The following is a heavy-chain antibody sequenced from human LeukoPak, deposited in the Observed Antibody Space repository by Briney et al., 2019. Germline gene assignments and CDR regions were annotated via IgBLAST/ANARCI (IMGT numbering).Heavy chain of an antibody. CDR2: INPSGGST. D-gene: IGHD5-18*01. CDR3: AREMEQGSTTWIQLWLLSHRPFDY. Sequence: ASVKVSCKASGYTFTNYYMHWVRQAPGQGLERMGIINPSGGSTSYAQKFQGRVTMTRDTSTSTVYMELSSLRSEDTAVYYCAREMEQGSTTWIQLWLLSHRPFDYWGQGTLVTVSS. V-gene: IGHV1-46*01. J-gene: IGHJ4*02. CDR1: GYTFTNYY.